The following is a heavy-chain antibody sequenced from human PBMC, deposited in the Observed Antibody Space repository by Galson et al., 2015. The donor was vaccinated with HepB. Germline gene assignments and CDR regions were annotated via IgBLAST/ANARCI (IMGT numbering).Heavy chain of an antibody. Sequence: QSGAEVKKPGESLKISCKGSGYSFTSYWIGWVRQMPGKGLEWMGIIYPGDSDTRYSPSFQGQVTISADESISTAYLQWSSLKASDTAMYYCARHRRVPHYYDSSGYPDDAFDVWGRGTMVTVSS. V-gene: IGHV5-51*01. CDR2: IYPGDSDT. D-gene: IGHD3-22*01. J-gene: IGHJ3*01. CDR3: ARHRRVPHYYDSSGYPDDAFDV. CDR1: GYSFTSYW.